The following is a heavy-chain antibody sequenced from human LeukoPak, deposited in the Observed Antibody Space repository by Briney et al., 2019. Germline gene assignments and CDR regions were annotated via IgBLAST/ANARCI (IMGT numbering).Heavy chain of an antibody. V-gene: IGHV3-9*01. CDR2: ISWNSGSI. CDR3: AKATIPPYCSGGSCYPYYFDY. CDR1: GFTFDDCA. J-gene: IGHJ4*02. Sequence: GGSLRLSCAASGFTFDDCAMHWVRQAPGKGLEWVSGISWNSGSIGYADSVKGRFTISRDNAKNSLYLQMNSLRAEDTALYYCAKATIPPYCSGGSCYPYYFDYWGQGTLVTVSS. D-gene: IGHD2-15*01.